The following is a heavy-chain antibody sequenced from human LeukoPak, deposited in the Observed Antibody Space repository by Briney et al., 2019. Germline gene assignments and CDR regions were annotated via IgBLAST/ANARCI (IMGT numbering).Heavy chain of an antibody. D-gene: IGHD3-10*01. CDR3: ASGASDYYGSGSYYPPDY. Sequence: PSETLSLTCTVSGGSISSGSYYWSWIRQPAGKGLEWIGRIYSSGSTNYNPSLKSRVTISVDTSKNQFSLKLSSVTAADTAVYYCASGASDYYGSGSYYPPDYWGQGTLVTVSS. J-gene: IGHJ4*02. CDR1: GGSISSGSYY. CDR2: IYSSGST. V-gene: IGHV4-61*02.